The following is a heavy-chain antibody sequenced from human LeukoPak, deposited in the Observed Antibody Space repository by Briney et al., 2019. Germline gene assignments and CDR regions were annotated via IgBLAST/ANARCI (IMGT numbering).Heavy chain of an antibody. D-gene: IGHD2-2*01. CDR2: IWYGGSNK. Sequence: GGSLRLSCAASGFTFSSYGIHWVRLAPGKGLEWVAVIWYGGSNKYYADSVKGRFTISRDNSKNTLYLQMNSLRAEDTAVYYCARAPIIVVSPSGAFDYWGQGTLVTVSS. J-gene: IGHJ4*02. CDR1: GFTFSSYG. CDR3: ARAPIIVVSPSGAFDY. V-gene: IGHV3-33*08.